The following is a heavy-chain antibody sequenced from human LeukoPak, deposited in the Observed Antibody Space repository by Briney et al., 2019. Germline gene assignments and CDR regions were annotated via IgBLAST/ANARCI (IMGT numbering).Heavy chain of an antibody. CDR1: GYTFTRYF. CDR2: INPNTGGT. J-gene: IGHJ4*02. CDR3: ARVHATGYFSLDLGY. Sequence: ASVRVSCKASGYTFTRYFMHWVRQAPGQGLDWMGWINPNTGGTKYAQKFQGRVTMTRDTSIGTAYMELSTVTSDDTAVYFCARVHATGYFSLDLGYWGQGTLVTVSS. D-gene: IGHD3-9*01. V-gene: IGHV1-2*02.